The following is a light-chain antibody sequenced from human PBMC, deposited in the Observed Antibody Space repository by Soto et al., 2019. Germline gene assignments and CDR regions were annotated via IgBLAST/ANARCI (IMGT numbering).Light chain of an antibody. CDR1: QSVANY. CDR3: QQRSHPVT. J-gene: IGKJ4*01. Sequence: EIVLTQSPATLSLSPGERATLSCRASQSVANYLAWYQQRPGQAPRLLIYDASNRAAGIPARFSGSGSETDFTLTISNLEPEDFAVYYCQQRSHPVTFGGGTKVDIK. CDR2: DAS. V-gene: IGKV3-11*01.